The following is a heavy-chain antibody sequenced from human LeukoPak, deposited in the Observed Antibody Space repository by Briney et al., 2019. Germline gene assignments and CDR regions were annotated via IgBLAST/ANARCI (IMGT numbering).Heavy chain of an antibody. J-gene: IGHJ3*02. V-gene: IGHV4-34*01. D-gene: IGHD4-23*01. CDR2: MNQSGST. Sequence: PETLSLTCAVYGGFFSGYYGRCIRQPPGKGLEYIGEMNQSGSTNYSPSLNSQVTISVDTSKNQLSLKLGSVTAGDTAVYYCARSRWAQAFDILGQGTMATVSS. CDR3: ARSRWAQAFDI. CDR1: GGFFSGYY.